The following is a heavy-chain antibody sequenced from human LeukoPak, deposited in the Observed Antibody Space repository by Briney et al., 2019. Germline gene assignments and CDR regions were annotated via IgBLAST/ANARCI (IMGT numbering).Heavy chain of an antibody. CDR1: GYTFTGYY. V-gene: IGHV1-2*02. J-gene: IGHJ5*02. CDR2: INPNSGGT. Sequence: ASVKVSCKASGYTFTGYYMHWVRQAPGQGLEWMGWINPNSGGTNYAQKFQGRVTMTRDTSISTAYMELSRLRSDDTAVYYCARDWSGGGATRGDWFGPWGQGTLVTVSS. D-gene: IGHD1-26*01. CDR3: ARDWSGGGATRGDWFGP.